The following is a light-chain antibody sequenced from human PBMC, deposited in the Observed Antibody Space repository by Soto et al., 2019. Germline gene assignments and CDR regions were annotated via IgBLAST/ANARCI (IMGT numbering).Light chain of an antibody. CDR1: QSISSW. J-gene: IGKJ4*01. V-gene: IGKV1-5*01. Sequence: VQMTKSPSSLSASVGDRVTITCRASQSISSWLAWYQQKPGKAPKLLIFDAFSLESGVPSRFSGSRSGTEFTLTISSLQPDDYATYNCQQYNSYSPLTFGGGTKVDIK. CDR3: QQYNSYSPLT. CDR2: DAF.